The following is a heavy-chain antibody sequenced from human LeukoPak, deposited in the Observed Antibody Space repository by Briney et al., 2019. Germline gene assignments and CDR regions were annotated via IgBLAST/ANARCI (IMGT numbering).Heavy chain of an antibody. V-gene: IGHV1-24*01. J-gene: IGHJ4*02. Sequence: ASVKVSCKVSGYTLTELSMHWVRQAPGKRLEWMGGFDPEDGETIYAQKFQGRVTMTEDTSTDTAYMELSSLRSEDTAVYYCATEGDYGGKLRDFDYWGQGTLVTVSS. D-gene: IGHD4-23*01. CDR3: ATEGDYGGKLRDFDY. CDR2: FDPEDGET. CDR1: GYTLTELS.